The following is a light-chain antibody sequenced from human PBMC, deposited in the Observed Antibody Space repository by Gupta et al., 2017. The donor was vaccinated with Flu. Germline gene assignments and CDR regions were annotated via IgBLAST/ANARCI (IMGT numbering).Light chain of an antibody. CDR3: QVWDSISDHWV. J-gene: IGLJ3*02. Sequence: SYVLTQPPSVSVAPGQTAKITCGGNYLERKSVHWYQQKPGQAPVLVVYDDSDRPSGIPERFSGSNSVNTAALTIXRXEAGDEXDYYCQVWDSISDHWVFGGGTRLTVL. CDR1: YLERKS. CDR2: DDS. V-gene: IGLV3-21*02.